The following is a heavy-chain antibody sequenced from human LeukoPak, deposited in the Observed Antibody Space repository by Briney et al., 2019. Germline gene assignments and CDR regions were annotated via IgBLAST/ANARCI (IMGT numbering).Heavy chain of an antibody. Sequence: ASVKVSCKASGYTFTSFTMHWVRQAPGQGLEWMGWINADNGLTEYSQRFQGKVTITRDTSASTAYMELSSLRSEDTAVYYCAREYDSSGYYASQGDYWGQGTLVTVSS. J-gene: IGHJ4*02. CDR1: GYTFTSFT. V-gene: IGHV1-3*01. CDR2: INADNGLT. CDR3: AREYDSSGYYASQGDY. D-gene: IGHD3-22*01.